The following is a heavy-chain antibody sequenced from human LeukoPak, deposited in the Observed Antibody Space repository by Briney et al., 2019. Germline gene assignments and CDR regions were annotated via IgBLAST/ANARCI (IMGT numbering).Heavy chain of an antibody. CDR2: IYYSGST. D-gene: IGHD6-13*01. V-gene: IGHV4-59*01. CDR1: GGSISSYY. Sequence: PSETLSLTCTVSGGSISSYYWSWIRQPPGKGLEWSGYIYYSGSTNYNPSLKSRVTISVDTSKNQFSLKLGSVTAADTAVYYCARDLGSSWSSNWFDPWGQGTLVTVSS. J-gene: IGHJ5*02. CDR3: ARDLGSSWSSNWFDP.